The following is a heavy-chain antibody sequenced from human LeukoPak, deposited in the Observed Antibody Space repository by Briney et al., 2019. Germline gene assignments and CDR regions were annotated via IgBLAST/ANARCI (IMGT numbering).Heavy chain of an antibody. CDR1: GLTFTNHA. CDR2: VSGSGSLK. V-gene: IGHV3-23*01. D-gene: IGHD2-21*02. Sequence: GGSLRLSCAASGLTFTNHALSWVRQAPGKGLEWVSTVSGSGSLKFYADSVKGRFTISRDNSENTLYLQMNGLRTEDTALYYCAKDRSTDFYYFDSWGQGTLVTVSP. CDR3: AKDRSTDFYYFDS. J-gene: IGHJ4*02.